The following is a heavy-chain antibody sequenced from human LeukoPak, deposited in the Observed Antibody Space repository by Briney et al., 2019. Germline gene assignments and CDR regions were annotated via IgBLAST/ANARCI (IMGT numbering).Heavy chain of an antibody. Sequence: GGSLRLSCVASGFTFSSYWMTWVRQAPGKGLEWLANIQEDGSIQYYLDSVRGGFTIARDNAKTSVYLQLNSLRADDTAVYYCARDVWTGVAVSDYWGQGTLVTVSS. J-gene: IGHJ4*02. CDR2: IQEDGSIQ. CDR3: ARDVWTGVAVSDY. D-gene: IGHD6-19*01. CDR1: GFTFSSYW. V-gene: IGHV3-7*01.